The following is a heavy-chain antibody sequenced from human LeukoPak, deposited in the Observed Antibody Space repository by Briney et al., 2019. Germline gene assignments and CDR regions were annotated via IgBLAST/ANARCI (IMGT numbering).Heavy chain of an antibody. CDR2: IKPSGTDT. D-gene: IGHD5-24*01. J-gene: IGHJ3*02. CDR3: ARVRDGYNDAYDI. CDR1: GYTFTSYG. V-gene: IGHV1-46*01. Sequence: ASVKVSCKASGYTFTSYGISWVRQAPGQRLEWMGIIKPSGTDTNYAQKFQGRVIMTTDTSTSTVYMGLSSLKSEDTAVYYCARVRDGYNDAYDIWGQGTMVIVSS.